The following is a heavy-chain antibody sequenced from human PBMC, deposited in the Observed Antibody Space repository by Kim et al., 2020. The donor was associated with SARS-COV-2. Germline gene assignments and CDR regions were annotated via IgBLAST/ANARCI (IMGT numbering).Heavy chain of an antibody. D-gene: IGHD3-10*01. CDR2: INSDGSST. J-gene: IGHJ4*02. V-gene: IGHV3-74*01. Sequence: GGSLRLSCAASGFTFSSYWMHWVRQAPGKGLVWVSRINSDGSSTSYADSVKGRFTISRDNAKNTLYLQMNSLRAEDTAVYYCARDRGLLWFGELGRNFDYWGQGTLVTVSS. CDR3: ARDRGLLWFGELGRNFDY. CDR1: GFTFSSYW.